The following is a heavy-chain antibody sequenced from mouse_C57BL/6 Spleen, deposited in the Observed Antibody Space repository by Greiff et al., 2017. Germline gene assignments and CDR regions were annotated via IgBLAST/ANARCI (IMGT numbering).Heavy chain of an antibody. V-gene: IGHV2-2*01. D-gene: IGHD4-1*01. CDR1: GFSLTSYG. Sequence: VMLVESGPGLVQPSQSLSITCTVSGFSLTSYGVHWVRQSPGKGLEWLGVIWSGGSTDYNAAFISRLSISKDNSKSQVFFQMNSRQADDTAIYYSARNYGTGWFAYWGQGTLVTVSA. J-gene: IGHJ3*01. CDR3: ARNYGTGWFAY. CDR2: IWSGGST.